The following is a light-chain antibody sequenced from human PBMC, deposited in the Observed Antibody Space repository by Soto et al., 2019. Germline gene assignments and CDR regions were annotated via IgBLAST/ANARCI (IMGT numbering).Light chain of an antibody. CDR3: QQYDNLPFT. CDR2: DAS. J-gene: IGKJ3*01. V-gene: IGKV1-33*01. CDR1: QDIRNY. Sequence: DIQMTQSPSSLSASVGERVTITCQASQDIRNYLNWYQEKPGKAPKLLIYDASNLETGVPSRFSGSGSGTDFTFTISSLQPEDIATYYCQQYDNLPFTFGPGTKVDIK.